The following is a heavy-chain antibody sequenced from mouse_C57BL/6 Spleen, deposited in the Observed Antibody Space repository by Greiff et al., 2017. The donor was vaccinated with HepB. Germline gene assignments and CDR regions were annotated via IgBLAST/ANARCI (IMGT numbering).Heavy chain of an antibody. V-gene: IGHV1-69*01. J-gene: IGHJ2*01. CDR1: GYTFTSYW. CDR3: AIKGDYSNFFDY. CDR2: IDPSDSYT. Sequence: QVQLQQSGAELVMPGASVKLSCKASGYTFTSYWMHWVKQRPGQGLEWIGEIDPSDSYTNYNQKFKGKSTLTVDKSSSTAYMQLSSLTSEDSAVYYCAIKGDYSNFFDYWGQGTTLTVSS. D-gene: IGHD2-5*01.